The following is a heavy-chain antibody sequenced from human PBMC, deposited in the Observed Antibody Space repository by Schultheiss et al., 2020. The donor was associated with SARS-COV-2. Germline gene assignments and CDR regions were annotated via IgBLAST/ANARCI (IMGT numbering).Heavy chain of an antibody. CDR1: GFTFSAYA. Sequence: GGSLRLSCEASGFTFSAYAMHWVRQAPGKGLEWVSSISSSSSYIYYADSVKGRFTISRDNAKNSLYLQMNSLRAEDTAVYYCAKGDGHMIGDYWGQGTLVTVSS. CDR3: AKGDGHMIGDY. J-gene: IGHJ4*02. D-gene: IGHD3-22*01. V-gene: IGHV3-21*04. CDR2: ISSSSSYI.